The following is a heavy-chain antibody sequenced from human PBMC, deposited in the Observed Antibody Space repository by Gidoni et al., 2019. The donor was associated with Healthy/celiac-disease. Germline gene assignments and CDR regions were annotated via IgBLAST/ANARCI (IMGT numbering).Heavy chain of an antibody. D-gene: IGHD5-18*01. CDR2: IYYSGST. CDR1: GGSISSSSYY. J-gene: IGHJ4*02. V-gene: IGHV4-39*01. CDR3: ARPLTAMAPRIDY. Sequence: QLQLQESGPGLVKPSETLSLTCTVSGGSISSSSYYWGWIRQPPGKGLEWIGSIYYSGSTYYNPSLKSRVTISVDTSKNQFSLKLSSVTAADTAVYYCARPLTAMAPRIDYWGQGTLVTVSS.